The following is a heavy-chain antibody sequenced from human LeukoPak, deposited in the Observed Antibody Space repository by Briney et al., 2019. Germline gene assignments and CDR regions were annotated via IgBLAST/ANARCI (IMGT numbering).Heavy chain of an antibody. J-gene: IGHJ3*02. CDR2: IKSKTDDGTT. V-gene: IGHV3-15*01. CDR3: CTDDSGSYFQGDPFDI. Sequence: GGSLRLSCAASGFTFSHALMNWVRQAPGKGLEWVGRIKSKTDDGTTDYSAAVKGRFTISRDDSKNTLYLQMSSLKTEDTAMYYCCTDDSGSYFQGDPFDIWGQGTMVTVSS. D-gene: IGHD1-26*01. CDR1: GFTFSHAL.